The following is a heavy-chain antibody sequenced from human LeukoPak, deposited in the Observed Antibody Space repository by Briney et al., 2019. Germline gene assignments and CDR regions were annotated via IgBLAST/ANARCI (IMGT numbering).Heavy chain of an antibody. D-gene: IGHD6-19*01. CDR3: ARGQQWLVSFDY. Sequence: SETLSLTCAVYGGSFSGYYWSWIRQPPGKGLEWIGEINHSGSTNYNPPLKSRVTISVDTSKNQFSLKLSSVTAADTAVYYCARGQQWLVSFDYWGQGTLVTVSS. V-gene: IGHV4-34*01. J-gene: IGHJ4*02. CDR1: GGSFSGYY. CDR2: INHSGST.